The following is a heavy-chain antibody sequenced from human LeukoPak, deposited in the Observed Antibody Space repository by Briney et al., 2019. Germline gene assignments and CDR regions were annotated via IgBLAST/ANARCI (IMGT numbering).Heavy chain of an antibody. CDR1: GYTFTSYD. CDR2: MNPNSGNT. J-gene: IGHJ3*02. V-gene: IGHV1-8*03. Sequence: ASVKVSCKASGYTFTSYDINWVRQATGQGLEWMGWMNPNSGNTGYAQKFQGRVTITRNTSISTAYMELSSLRSEDTAVYYCARHITIFGVVIVNAFDIWGQGTMVTVSS. CDR3: ARHITIFGVVIVNAFDI. D-gene: IGHD3-3*01.